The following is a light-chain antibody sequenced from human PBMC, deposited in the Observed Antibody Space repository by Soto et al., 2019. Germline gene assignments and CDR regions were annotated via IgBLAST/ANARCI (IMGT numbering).Light chain of an antibody. V-gene: IGKV3-11*01. CDR3: QQRSNGLT. CDR1: QSGSTY. J-gene: IGKJ4*01. Sequence: ESVFTQSPATLSLSPGERATLSCRASQSGSTYLAWYQQKPRQAPRLLIYDASNGATHIPARITDSGSGADVTPSISDLEPEDCAVSYCQQRSNGLTFGGGSKVEIK. CDR2: DAS.